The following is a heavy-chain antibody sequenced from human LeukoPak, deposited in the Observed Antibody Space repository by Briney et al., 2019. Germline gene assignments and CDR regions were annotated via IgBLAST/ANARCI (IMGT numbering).Heavy chain of an antibody. J-gene: IGHJ4*02. CDR3: ARDIEAMVDY. Sequence: GGSLRLSCAASGSTFSSYSMNWVRQAPGKGLEWVSSISSSSSYIYYADSVKGRFTISRDNAKNSLYLQMNSLRAEDTAVYYCARDIEAMVDYWGQGTLVTVSS. CDR2: ISSSSSYI. V-gene: IGHV3-21*01. CDR1: GSTFSSYS. D-gene: IGHD5-18*01.